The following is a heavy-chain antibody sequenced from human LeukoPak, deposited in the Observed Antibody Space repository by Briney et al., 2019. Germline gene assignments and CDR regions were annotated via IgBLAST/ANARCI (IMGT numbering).Heavy chain of an antibody. V-gene: IGHV3-23*01. J-gene: IGHJ4*02. D-gene: IGHD6-19*01. Sequence: GGSLRLSCAASGFTVSSNYMSWVRQAPGKGLEWVSAISGSGGSTYYADSVKGRFTISRDNSKNTLYLQMNSLRAEDTAVYYCAKDSRGYSSGPDYWGQGTLVTVSS. CDR3: AKDSRGYSSGPDY. CDR2: ISGSGGST. CDR1: GFTVSSNY.